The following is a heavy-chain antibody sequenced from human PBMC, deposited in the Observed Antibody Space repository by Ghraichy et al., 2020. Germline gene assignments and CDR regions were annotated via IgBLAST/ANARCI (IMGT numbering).Heavy chain of an antibody. J-gene: IGHJ4*02. CDR1: GFTFSSYG. CDR3: AKGICSSTSCSFCFGS. V-gene: IGHV3-23*01. CDR2: IWSTDGST. Sequence: GGSLRLSCAASGFTFSSYGMNWVRQAPGKGLEWVSGIWSTDGSTYYTDSVRGRFTISSDSSKNTVYLQMNSLRAEDTAIYYCAKGICSSTSCSFCFGSWGQGTLVTVSP. D-gene: IGHD2-2*01.